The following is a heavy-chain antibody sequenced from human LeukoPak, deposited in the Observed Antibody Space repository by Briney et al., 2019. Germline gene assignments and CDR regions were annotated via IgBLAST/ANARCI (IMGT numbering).Heavy chain of an antibody. CDR2: IYTSGST. Sequence: SETLSLTCTVSGGSISSYYWSWIRQPAGKGLGWIGRIYTSGSTNYNPSLKSRVTMSVDTSKNQFSLKLSSVTAADTAVYYCARDRRRDPRDAFDIWGQGTMVTVSS. J-gene: IGHJ3*02. CDR3: ARDRRRDPRDAFDI. V-gene: IGHV4-4*07. CDR1: GGSISSYY.